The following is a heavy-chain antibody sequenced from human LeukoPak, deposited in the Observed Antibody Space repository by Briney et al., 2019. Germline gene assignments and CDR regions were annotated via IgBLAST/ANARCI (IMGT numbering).Heavy chain of an antibody. CDR3: AKDVGSGSSSAFDY. D-gene: IGHD6-6*01. CDR2: ISNSGSST. CDR1: GFIFSSYT. V-gene: IGHV3-23*01. Sequence: PGGSLRLSCTASGFIFSSYTMSWVRQAPGKGLEWVSGISNSGSSTYYADSVRGRFTISRDNSKNTLFLQMNNLRADDTAIYYCAKDVGSGSSSAFDYWGQGTLVTVAS. J-gene: IGHJ4*02.